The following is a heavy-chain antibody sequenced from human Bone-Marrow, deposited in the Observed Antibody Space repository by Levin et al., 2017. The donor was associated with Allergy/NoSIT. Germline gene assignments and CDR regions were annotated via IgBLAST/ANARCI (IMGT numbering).Heavy chain of an antibody. D-gene: IGHD2-15*01. Sequence: QSGGSLRLSCAASGFTFNNYAMYWVRQAPGKGLEWAAVIYNDGSNQYYAESVKGRFTVSRDNSKNTLFLQINSLRAEDTGVYYCARGTYCRSGSCSNYDGLDVWGQGTTVIVSS. CDR2: IYNDGSNQ. CDR3: ARGTYCRSGSCSNYDGLDV. CDR1: GFTFNNYA. V-gene: IGHV3-33*01. J-gene: IGHJ6*02.